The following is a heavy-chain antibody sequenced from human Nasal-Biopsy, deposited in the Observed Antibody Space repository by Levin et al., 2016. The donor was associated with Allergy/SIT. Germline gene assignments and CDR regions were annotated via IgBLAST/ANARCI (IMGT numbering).Heavy chain of an antibody. CDR1: GGSVTSNTYF. CDR2: SSYSGNT. V-gene: IGHV4-39*01. J-gene: IGHJ4*02. CDR3: ARRAPKPVAHYYDY. Sequence: SETLSLTCTVSGGSVTSNTYFWGWIRQPPGKGLEWIGSSSYSGNTHYNPSLQSRVSISVDSSKNQFSLNLDSVTAADTAVYYCARRAPKPVAHYYDYWGQGILVTVSS.